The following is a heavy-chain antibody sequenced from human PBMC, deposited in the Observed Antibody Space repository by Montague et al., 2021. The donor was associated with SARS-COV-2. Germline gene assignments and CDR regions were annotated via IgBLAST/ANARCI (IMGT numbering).Heavy chain of an antibody. V-gene: IGHV6-1*01. CDR3: ARIPVGSKYYFDF. Sequence: SAISGDSVSSNIATWNWIRQSPSRGLEWLGRTYYRSKWYNDYAESVKSRITIDPDTSKHQLSLHLNSVTPEDTAVYYCARIPVGSKYYFDFWGQGTLVTVSS. CDR1: GDSVSSNIAT. D-gene: IGHD2-2*01. J-gene: IGHJ4*02. CDR2: TYYRSKWYN.